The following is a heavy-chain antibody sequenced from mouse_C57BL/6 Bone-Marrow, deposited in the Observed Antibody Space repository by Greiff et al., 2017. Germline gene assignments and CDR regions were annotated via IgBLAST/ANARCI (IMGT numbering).Heavy chain of an antibody. Sequence: QVQLQQPGAELVKPGASVKLSCKASGYTFTSYWMQWVKQRPGQGLEWIGEIDPSASYTKYNQKFKGKATLTVDPDSSTAYMQLSSLTSEDSAVYYCAGSNYGDYYAMDYWGQGTSVTVSS. CDR1: GYTFTSYW. CDR2: IDPSASYT. D-gene: IGHD2-5*01. J-gene: IGHJ4*01. V-gene: IGHV1-50*01. CDR3: AGSNYGDYYAMDY.